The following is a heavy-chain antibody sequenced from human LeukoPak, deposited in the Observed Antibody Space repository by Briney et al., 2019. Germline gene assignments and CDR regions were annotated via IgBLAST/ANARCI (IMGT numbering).Heavy chain of an antibody. J-gene: IGHJ6*02. D-gene: IGHD3-16*01. CDR1: GFTLSSNY. CDR2: IYNGGST. CDR3: ARDGQNDSPYSMDV. Sequence: PGGSLRLSCAASGFTLSSNYMSWVRQAPGKGLEWFSVIYNGGSTYYAVSVKCGVTIYRDNCKNTLYLQMRSLRAEDTAMYYCARDGQNDSPYSMDVLGQGTTVTGSS. V-gene: IGHV3-53*01.